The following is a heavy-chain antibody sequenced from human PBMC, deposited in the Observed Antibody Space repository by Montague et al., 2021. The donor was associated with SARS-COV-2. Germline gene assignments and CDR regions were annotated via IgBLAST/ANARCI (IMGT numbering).Heavy chain of an antibody. V-gene: IGHV4-59*02. CDR2: FYSVGST. CDR1: GASVGSSD. J-gene: IGHJ3*02. Sequence: SETLSLTCTVSGASVGSSDWGWIRQSPGKGLEWIGYFYSVGSTDYNPSLKSQATISRDTSKNQFSLKVRSVTAADTAVYYCARETMTADAFDIWGQGTMVTVSS. D-gene: IGHD1-14*01. CDR3: ARETMTADAFDI.